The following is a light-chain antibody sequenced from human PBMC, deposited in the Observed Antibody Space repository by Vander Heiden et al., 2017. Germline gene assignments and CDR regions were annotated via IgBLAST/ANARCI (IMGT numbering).Light chain of an antibody. CDR2: GAA. V-gene: IGKV3-20*01. CDR1: RSVSRSY. Sequence: EIELTQSPGTLSLSTGERATHSCRASRSVSRSYLAWYQQKPGQAPGLLIYGAASRGTGIPDRFSGSGSGTDFTLTISRLGPEDFAVYYCQHYGSSPMSTFGQGTKLEIK. CDR3: QHYGSSPMST. J-gene: IGKJ2*01.